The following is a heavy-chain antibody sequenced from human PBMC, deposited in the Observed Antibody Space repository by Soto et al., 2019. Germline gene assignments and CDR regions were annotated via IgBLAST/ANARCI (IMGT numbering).Heavy chain of an antibody. J-gene: IGHJ4*02. CDR1: GGSISDHY. CDR2: IHNGGST. D-gene: IGHD4-17*01. Sequence: PSETLSLTCTVSGGSISDHYYMWIRQSPGKGLEYIGYIHNGGSTNYNPSLKSRVIISVDTSKNQFSLKLTSVTAADTAVYYCARGAYGDYAHWGQGTLVTVSS. V-gene: IGHV4-59*11. CDR3: ARGAYGDYAH.